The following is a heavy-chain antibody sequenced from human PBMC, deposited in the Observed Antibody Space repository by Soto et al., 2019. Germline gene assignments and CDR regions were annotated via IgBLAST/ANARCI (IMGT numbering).Heavy chain of an antibody. CDR2: IIPISGTA. V-gene: IGHV1-69*01. CDR1: GGTFSSYA. J-gene: IGHJ6*02. CDR3: ARSQGSSTSLEIYYYYYYGMDV. D-gene: IGHD2-2*01. Sequence: QVQLVQSGAEVKKTGFSVKVSCKASGGTFSSYAISWVRQAPGQGLEWMGGIIPISGTANYAQKFQGRVTIIAGESTSTVSMELSSLRTEDTAVYFCARSQGSSTSLEIYYYYYYGMDVWRQGTTVTVSS.